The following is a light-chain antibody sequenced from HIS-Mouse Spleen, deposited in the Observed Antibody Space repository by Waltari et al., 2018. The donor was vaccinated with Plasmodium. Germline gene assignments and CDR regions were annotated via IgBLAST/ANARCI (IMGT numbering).Light chain of an antibody. Sequence: SYVLTQPPSVSVAPGQTARITCGGDKIGSKSVQRYQQKPGQAPVLVVYDDSDRPSGIPERFSGSNSGNTATLTISRVEAGDEADYYCQVWDSSSDHVVFGGGTKLTVL. J-gene: IGLJ2*01. CDR1: KIGSKS. V-gene: IGLV3-21*02. CDR2: DDS. CDR3: QVWDSSSDHVV.